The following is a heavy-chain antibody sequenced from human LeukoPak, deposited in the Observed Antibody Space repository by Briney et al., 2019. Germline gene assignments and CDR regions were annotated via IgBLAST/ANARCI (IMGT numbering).Heavy chain of an antibody. D-gene: IGHD1-26*01. CDR1: GFTFISYD. V-gene: IGHV3-23*01. Sequence: GGSLRLSCAASGFTFISYDSSWVRQAPGKGLEWVSGIGGTGGNTYYADSVKGRFTISRDNSKNTVYLQMNSLRAEDTAVYYCAKDATPSTILYYFDYWGQGTLVTVSS. CDR3: AKDATPSTILYYFDY. CDR2: IGGTGGNT. J-gene: IGHJ4*03.